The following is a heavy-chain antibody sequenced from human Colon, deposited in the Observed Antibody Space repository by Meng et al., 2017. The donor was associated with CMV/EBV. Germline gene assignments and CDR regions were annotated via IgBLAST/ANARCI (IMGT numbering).Heavy chain of an antibody. J-gene: IGHJ4*02. D-gene: IGHD3-3*01. CDR3: ADDFWKERGY. CDR2: IQSDGGEK. V-gene: IGHV3-30*02. Sequence: LSCAASGFIFSPSTMHWVRQAPGKGLEWVAFIQSDGGEKWYADSVKGRFTTSRDNSKNTLYLQMSSLRTDDTAVYYCADDFWKERGYWGQGTLVTV. CDR1: GFIFSPST.